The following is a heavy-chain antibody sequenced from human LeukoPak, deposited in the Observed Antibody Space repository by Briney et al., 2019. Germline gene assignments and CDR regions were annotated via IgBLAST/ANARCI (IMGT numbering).Heavy chain of an antibody. D-gene: IGHD5-24*01. CDR2: NSDSAGST. Sequence: GGSLRLSCAASGFTFSSYTMSWVRQAPGKGLEWVSANSDSAGSTYYADSVKGRFTISRDKSKNTLYLQMNSLTAEDTAVYYCAKDGWDCWGQGTLLTVSS. V-gene: IGHV3-23*01. J-gene: IGHJ4*02. CDR3: AKDGWDC. CDR1: GFTFSSYT.